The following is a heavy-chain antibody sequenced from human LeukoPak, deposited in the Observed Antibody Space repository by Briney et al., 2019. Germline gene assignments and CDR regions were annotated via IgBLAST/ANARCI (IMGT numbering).Heavy chain of an antibody. CDR1: GYTFTTCD. V-gene: IGHV1-8*02. D-gene: IGHD1-1*01. CDR3: ARVLGSISH. Sequence: GASEKVSFTASGYTFTTCDINWVRQTTAQGIEWMGWMNPNSGNTGFAHTFQGRVTMTRDTSINTAYMELSSLRSEDTAVYYCARVLGSISHWGQGTLVTVSS. CDR2: MNPNSGNT. J-gene: IGHJ4*02.